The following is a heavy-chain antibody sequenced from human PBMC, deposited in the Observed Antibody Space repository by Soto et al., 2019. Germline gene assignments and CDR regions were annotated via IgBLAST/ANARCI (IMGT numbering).Heavy chain of an antibody. CDR2: ISYDGSNK. J-gene: IGHJ4*02. Sequence: QVQLVESGGGVVQPGRSLRLSCAASGFTFSSYSMHWVRQAPGKGLEWVAVISYDGSNKYYADSVKGRFTISRDNSKNTLYLQMHSLGAEDTAVYYCARSSLDYGDYVGEVFGYWGQGTLVTVSS. CDR3: ARSSLDYGDYVGEVFGY. D-gene: IGHD4-17*01. V-gene: IGHV3-30-3*01. CDR1: GFTFSSYS.